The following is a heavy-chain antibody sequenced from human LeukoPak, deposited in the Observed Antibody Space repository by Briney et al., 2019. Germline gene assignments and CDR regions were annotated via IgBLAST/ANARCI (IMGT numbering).Heavy chain of an antibody. CDR3: AREANIATAIVWFDP. D-gene: IGHD6-13*01. V-gene: IGHV4-34*01. Sequence: SETLSLTCAVYGGSFSTYYWSRIRQPPGKGLEWIGEINHSGSTNYNPSLKSRVTISGDTSKNQFSLNLTSVTAADTAMYYCAREANIATAIVWFDPWGQGTLVTVSS. J-gene: IGHJ5*02. CDR2: INHSGST. CDR1: GGSFSTYY.